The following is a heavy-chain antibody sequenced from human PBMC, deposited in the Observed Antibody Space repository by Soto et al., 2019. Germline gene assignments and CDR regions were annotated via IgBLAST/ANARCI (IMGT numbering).Heavy chain of an antibody. CDR3: ARDNLYYGSGSYYTTAPERRLYFDY. Sequence: PGGSLRLSCAASGFTFSSYSMNWVRQAPGKGLEWVSYISSSSSTIYYADSVKGRFTISRDNAKNSLYLQMNSLRAEDTAVYYCARDNLYYGSGSYYTTAPERRLYFDYWGQGTLVTVSS. D-gene: IGHD3-10*01. CDR1: GFTFSSYS. V-gene: IGHV3-48*01. CDR2: ISSSSSTI. J-gene: IGHJ4*02.